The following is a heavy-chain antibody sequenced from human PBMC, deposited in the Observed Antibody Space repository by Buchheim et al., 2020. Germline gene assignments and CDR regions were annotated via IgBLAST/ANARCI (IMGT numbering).Heavy chain of an antibody. CDR1: GFTFSSYS. CDR2: ISSSSSYI. V-gene: IGHV3-21*01. D-gene: IGHD6-19*01. Sequence: EVQLVESGGGLVKPGGSLRLSCAASGFTFSSYSMNWVRQAPGKGLEWVSSISSSSSYIYYADSVKGRFTISRDNAKNSLYPQMNSLRAEDTAVYYCARDSSGWYRDPRKDFDYWGQGTL. CDR3: ARDSSGWYRDPRKDFDY. J-gene: IGHJ4*02.